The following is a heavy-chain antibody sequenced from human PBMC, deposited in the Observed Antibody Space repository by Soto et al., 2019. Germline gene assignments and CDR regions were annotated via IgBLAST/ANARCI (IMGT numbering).Heavy chain of an antibody. CDR3: AKRRGSYYLDSNPKYYGMDV. Sequence: QVQLVESGGGVVQPGRSLRLSCAASGFTFSSYGMHWVRQAPGKGLEWVAVISYDGSNKYYADSVKGRFTISRDNSKNTLYLLMNSLRAEDTAVYYCAKRRGSYYLDSNPKYYGMDVWGQGTTVTVSS. V-gene: IGHV3-30*18. CDR1: GFTFSSYG. J-gene: IGHJ6*02. CDR2: ISYDGSNK. D-gene: IGHD1-26*01.